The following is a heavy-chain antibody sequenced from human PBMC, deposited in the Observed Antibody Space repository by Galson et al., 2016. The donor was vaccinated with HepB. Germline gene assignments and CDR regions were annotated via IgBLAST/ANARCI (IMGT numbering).Heavy chain of an antibody. V-gene: IGHV3-30*18. CDR2: MSYDGSNK. D-gene: IGHD3-10*01. J-gene: IGHJ4*02. CDR3: AKFFYYGRYFDY. CDR1: GFTFSTFG. Sequence: LRLSCATSGFTFSTFGMHWVRQAPGKGLEWVALMSYDGSNKFYSDSVKGRFSISRDNSKNTLFLQMDSLRVEDTAVYYCAKFFYYGRYFDYWGQGTLVAVSS.